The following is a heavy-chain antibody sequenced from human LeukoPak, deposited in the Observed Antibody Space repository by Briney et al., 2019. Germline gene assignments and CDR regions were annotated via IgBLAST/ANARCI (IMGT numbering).Heavy chain of an antibody. CDR1: GGTFSSYA. J-gene: IGHJ4*02. V-gene: IGHV1-69*01. CDR2: IIPIFGTA. CDR3: ARDLDSSGYYHYDY. Sequence: ASVKVSCKASGGTFSSYAISWVRQAPGQALESMGGIIPIFGTANYAQKFQGRVTITADESTSTAYMELSSLRSEDTDVYYCARDLDSSGYYHYDYWGQGTLVTVSS. D-gene: IGHD3-22*01.